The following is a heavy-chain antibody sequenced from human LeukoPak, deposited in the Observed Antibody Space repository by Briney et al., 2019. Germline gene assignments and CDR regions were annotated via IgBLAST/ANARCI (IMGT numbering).Heavy chain of an antibody. CDR2: IYPGDSDT. J-gene: IGHJ5*02. CDR3: ARRSISSGSYFVCDP. D-gene: IGHD3-22*01. Sequence: GESLKISCKGSGYRFTSYWIAWVGQMPGKGLEWMGIIYPGDSDTRYSPSIQGQVTISADKSISTAYLQWSSLKASDTAMYYCARRSISSGSYFVCDPWGQGTLVTVSS. V-gene: IGHV5-51*01. CDR1: GYRFTSYW.